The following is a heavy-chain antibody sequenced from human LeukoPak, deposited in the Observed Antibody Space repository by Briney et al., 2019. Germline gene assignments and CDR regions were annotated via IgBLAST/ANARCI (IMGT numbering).Heavy chain of an antibody. CDR2: IYYSGST. CDR3: ARDLGDYDILTGYSPNWFDP. V-gene: IGHV4-59*01. D-gene: IGHD3-9*01. Sequence: PSETLSLTCTVSGGSIRSYYWSWIRQPPGKGLEWIGYIYYSGSTNYNPSLKSRVTISVDTSKNQFPLKLSSVTAADTAVYYCARDLGDYDILTGYSPNWFDPWGQGTLVTVSS. J-gene: IGHJ5*02. CDR1: GGSIRSYY.